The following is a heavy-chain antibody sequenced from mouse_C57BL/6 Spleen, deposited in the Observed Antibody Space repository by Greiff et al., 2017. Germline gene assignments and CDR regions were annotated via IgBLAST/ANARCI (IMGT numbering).Heavy chain of an antibody. V-gene: IGHV1-39*01. Sequence: EVKLVESGPELVKPGASVKISCKASGYSFTDYNMNWVKQSNGKSLEWIGVIHPNYGTTSYNQKFKGKATLTVDQSSSTAYMQLNSLTSEDSAVYYLSRGTAQATAMDYWGQGTSVTVSS. CDR2: IHPNYGTT. D-gene: IGHD3-2*02. CDR3: SRGTAQATAMDY. CDR1: GYSFTDYN. J-gene: IGHJ4*01.